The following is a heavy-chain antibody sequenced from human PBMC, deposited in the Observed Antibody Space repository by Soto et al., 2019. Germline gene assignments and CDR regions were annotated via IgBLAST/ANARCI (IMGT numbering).Heavy chain of an antibody. Sequence: ETLSLTCTVSGGSLSPNYWTWIRQPPGKGLEWVSVIYSGGSTYYADSVKGRFTISRDNSKNTLYLQMSSLRAEDTAVYYCARDRGYYDSSGYYYGYYFDYWGQGTLVTVSS. V-gene: IGHV3-66*01. CDR1: GGSLSPNY. CDR2: IYSGGST. D-gene: IGHD3-22*01. J-gene: IGHJ4*02. CDR3: ARDRGYYDSSGYYYGYYFDY.